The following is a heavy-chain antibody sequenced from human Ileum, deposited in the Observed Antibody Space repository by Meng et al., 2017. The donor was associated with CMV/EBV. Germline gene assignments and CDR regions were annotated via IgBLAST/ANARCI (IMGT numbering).Heavy chain of an antibody. Sequence: AVPGVLISRGATWWSWVRQPPGKGLEWIGETHQSAGTNYNPSLKSRVTISIDRSRNQFSLKLTSVTAADTAIYYCARDPYSGTYGDYWGQGTLVTVSS. CDR2: THQSAGT. CDR3: ARDPYSGTYGDY. CDR1: GVLISRGATW. J-gene: IGHJ4*02. D-gene: IGHD1-26*01. V-gene: IGHV4-4*02.